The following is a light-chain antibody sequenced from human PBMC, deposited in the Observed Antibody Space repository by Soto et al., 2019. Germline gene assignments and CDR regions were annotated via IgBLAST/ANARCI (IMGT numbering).Light chain of an antibody. CDR3: GSFTTNRIWV. CDR2: EVT. CDR1: SSDVGNGYDS. J-gene: IGLJ3*02. V-gene: IGLV2-14*01. Sequence: QSALTQPASVSGSPGQSITISCTGTSSDVGNGYDSVSWYQQHPGKAPKLMIYEVTNRPSGVSSRFSGSKSGNTASLTISGLQAEDEADYICGSFTTNRIWVFGGGTKVTVL.